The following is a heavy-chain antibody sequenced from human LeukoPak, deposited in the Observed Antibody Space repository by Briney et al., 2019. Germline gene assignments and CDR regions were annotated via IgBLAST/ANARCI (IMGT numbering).Heavy chain of an antibody. D-gene: IGHD3-10*01. CDR3: AKDRIEWFGELLSSFDF. J-gene: IGHJ4*02. Sequence: GGSLRLSCAASGFTFSNFGMHWVRQAPGKGLEWVAVISDGGSNIHYADSVKGRFTISRDNFRNTLFLQTSSLRGEDTAVYYCAKDRIEWFGELLSSFDFWGQGTLVTVSS. V-gene: IGHV3-30*18. CDR1: GFTFSNFG. CDR2: ISDGGSNI.